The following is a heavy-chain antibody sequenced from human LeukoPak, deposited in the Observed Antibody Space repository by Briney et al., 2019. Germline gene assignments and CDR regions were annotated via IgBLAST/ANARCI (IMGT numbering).Heavy chain of an antibody. CDR1: GFTLSSYG. CDR3: ARQMRSAYYFDY. Sequence: GGSLRLSCAASGFTLSSYGMHWVRQAPGKGLEWVAFIRYDGSNKYYADSVKGRFTISRDNSKNTLYLQMNSLRAEGTAVYYCARQMRSAYYFDYWGQGTLVTVSS. V-gene: IGHV3-30*02. CDR2: IRYDGSNK. J-gene: IGHJ4*02.